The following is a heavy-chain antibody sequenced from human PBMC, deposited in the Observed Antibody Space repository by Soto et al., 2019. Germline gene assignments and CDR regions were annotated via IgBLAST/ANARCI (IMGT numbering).Heavy chain of an antibody. V-gene: IGHV4-31*03. CDR3: ARDRVFQV. Sequence: QVQLQESGPGLVKPSQTLSLTCTVSGGSISSGGFYWTWIRQHPGKGLEWIGYIFSSGDTYYNPSLKSGVSISVDTSKNQFSLKLSSVTAADTAVYYCARDRVFQVWGQGTTVTVS. J-gene: IGHJ6*02. D-gene: IGHD2-21*01. CDR1: GGSISSGGFY. CDR2: IFSSGDT.